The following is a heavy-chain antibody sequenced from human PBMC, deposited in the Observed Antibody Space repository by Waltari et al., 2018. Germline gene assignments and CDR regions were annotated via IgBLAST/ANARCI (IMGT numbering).Heavy chain of an antibody. CDR1: GGTFSSYA. D-gene: IGHD5-12*01. CDR2: IIPIFGTA. J-gene: IGHJ6*03. Sequence: QVQLVQSGAEVKKPGSSVKVSCKASGGTFSSYAISWVRQAPGQGLEWMGGIIPIFGTANYAQKFQGRVTITADESTSTAYMELSSLRSEDTAVYYCARGVSGYDSYYYYYYYMDVWGKGTTVTISS. V-gene: IGHV1-69*12. CDR3: ARGVSGYDSYYYYYYYMDV.